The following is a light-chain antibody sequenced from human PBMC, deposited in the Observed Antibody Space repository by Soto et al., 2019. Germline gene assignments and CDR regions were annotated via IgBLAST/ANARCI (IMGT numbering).Light chain of an antibody. J-gene: IGLJ3*02. V-gene: IGLV2-14*03. CDR2: DVD. Sequence: QSALTQPASVSGSPGQSITISCTGTSSDVGGYYYVSWYQQHPGKAPRLMIYDVDNRPSEVSNRFYGSKSGNTASLSISGLHLEDEGNYYCASFTSSGTVVFGGGTKLTVL. CDR1: SSDVGGYYY. CDR3: ASFTSSGTVV.